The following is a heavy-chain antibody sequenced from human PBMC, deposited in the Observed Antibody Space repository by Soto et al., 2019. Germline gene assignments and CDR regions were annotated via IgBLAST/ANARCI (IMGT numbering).Heavy chain of an antibody. J-gene: IGHJ6*01. CDR1: GFTFSSYG. D-gene: IGHD5-18*01. CDR2: ISYDGSNK. V-gene: IGHV3-30*18. CDR3: AKDGGGYSYGFSSYYYGMDV. Sequence: QVQLVESGGGVVQPGRSLRLSCAASGFTFSSYGMHWVRQAPGKGLEWVAVISYDGSNKYYADSVKGRFTISRDNSKNTLYLQMNSLRAEDTAVYYCAKDGGGYSYGFSSYYYGMDVW.